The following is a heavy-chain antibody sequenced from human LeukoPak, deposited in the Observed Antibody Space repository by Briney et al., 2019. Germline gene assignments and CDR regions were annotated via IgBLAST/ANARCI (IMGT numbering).Heavy chain of an antibody. V-gene: IGHV3-21*01. D-gene: IGHD4-17*01. CDR1: GFTFSSYS. Sequence: KPGGSLRLSCAASGFTFSSYSMNWVRQAPGKGLEWVSSISSSSSYIYYADSVKGRFTISRDNAKNSLYLQMNSLGAEDTAVYYCARGPGDYGDYQLFFDYWGQGTLVTVSS. CDR2: ISSSSSYI. CDR3: ARGPGDYGDYQLFFDY. J-gene: IGHJ4*02.